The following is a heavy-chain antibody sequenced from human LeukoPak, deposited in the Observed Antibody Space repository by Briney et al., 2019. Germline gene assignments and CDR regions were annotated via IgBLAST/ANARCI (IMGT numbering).Heavy chain of an antibody. D-gene: IGHD3-3*01. V-gene: IGHV3-23*01. CDR3: ARVEKGFWSGFKMDV. CDR1: GFAFDDYA. J-gene: IGHJ6*04. CDR2: ISGSGGTT. Sequence: GGSLRLSCAASGFAFDDYAMHWVRQAPGKGLEWVSGISGSGGTTYYADSVKGRFTISRDNSRDTLYLEMNSLRAEDTAVYFCARVEKGFWSGFKMDVWGKGTAVTVSS.